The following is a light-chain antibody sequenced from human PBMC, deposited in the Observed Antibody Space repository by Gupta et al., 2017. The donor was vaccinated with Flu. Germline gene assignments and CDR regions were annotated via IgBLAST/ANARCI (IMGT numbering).Light chain of an antibody. V-gene: IGKV2-30*01. CDR1: QSLRYSDGSTV. CDR3: KQGEHCPWA. J-gene: IGKJ1*01. CDR2: VVS. Sequence: TLGEPASNSCRSSQSLRYSDGSTVLHWLQKTRGESPRRLIYVVSHRNCGVPDRFSGSCSGTEFTLKISRVEADYVGIYCCKQGEHCPWAFGQGTKVEIK.